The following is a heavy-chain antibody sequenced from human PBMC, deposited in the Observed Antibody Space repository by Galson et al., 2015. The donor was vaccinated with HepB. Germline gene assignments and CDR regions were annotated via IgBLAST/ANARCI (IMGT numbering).Heavy chain of an antibody. J-gene: IGHJ4*02. CDR3: ARDPGGSSWYSIFDY. CDR1: GFTFSTYS. Sequence: SLRLSCAASGFTFSTYSMHWVRQAPGKGLGWVAVMSSDGSNKYYADSAKGRFTISRDNSKSTLYLQMNSLGAEDTAVYYCARDPGGSSWYSIFDYWGQGTLVTVSS. D-gene: IGHD6-13*01. V-gene: IGHV3-30-3*01. CDR2: MSSDGSNK.